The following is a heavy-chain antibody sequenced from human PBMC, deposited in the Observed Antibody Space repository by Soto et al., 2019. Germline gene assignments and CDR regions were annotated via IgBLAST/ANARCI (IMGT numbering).Heavy chain of an antibody. J-gene: IGHJ6*02. CDR2: ISAAGDP. V-gene: IGHV3-13*05. Sequence: EVQLVESGGGLVQPGGSLRLSCEASGFTFRNYDMPWVRQGTGKGLEWVSGISAAGDPDYADSVEGRFTISRENAQNSFFLQMNSLRVGDTAVYYCARTDRDFYGVDVWGQGTTVIVSS. CDR1: GFTFRNYD. CDR3: ARTDRDFYGVDV.